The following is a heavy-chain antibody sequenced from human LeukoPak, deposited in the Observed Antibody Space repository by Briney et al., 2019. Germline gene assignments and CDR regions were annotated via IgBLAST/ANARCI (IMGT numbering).Heavy chain of an antibody. J-gene: IGHJ4*02. CDR3: AREGNSGWSFDY. D-gene: IGHD6-19*01. CDR2: IKQDGSEK. Sequence: GGSLRLSCAASGFTFSNYWMSWVRQAPGKGLEWVANIKQDGSEKYYVDSVKGRFTISRDNAKNSLYLQMNSLRAEDTAVYYCAREGNSGWSFDYWGQGTLVTVPS. CDR1: GFTFSNYW. V-gene: IGHV3-7*01.